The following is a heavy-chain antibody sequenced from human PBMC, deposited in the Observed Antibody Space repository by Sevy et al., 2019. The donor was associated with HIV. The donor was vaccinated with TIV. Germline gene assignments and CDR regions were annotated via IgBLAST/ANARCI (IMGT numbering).Heavy chain of an antibody. D-gene: IGHD6-19*01. J-gene: IGHJ4*02. V-gene: IGHV3-33*01. CDR3: ARESGSDWYLDF. Sequence: GGSLRLSCAASGFTFGSYGMHWVRQAPGKGLEWEAVIWFDGSNQYYGDSVKGRFTISRDNSKNTVYLHMNSLRVDDTAVYYSARESGSDWYLDFWGQGTLVTVSS. CDR1: GFTFGSYG. CDR2: IWFDGSNQ.